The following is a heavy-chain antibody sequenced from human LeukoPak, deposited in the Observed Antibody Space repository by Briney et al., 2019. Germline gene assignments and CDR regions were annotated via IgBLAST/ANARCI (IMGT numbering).Heavy chain of an antibody. CDR3: ARVRFGEVGWFDP. D-gene: IGHD3-10*01. Sequence: PGGSLRLSCAASGFTFSNYWMSWVRQAPGKGLEWVATIKRDGSEKYYVDSVKGRFTISRDNAKNSLYLQMNSLRAEDTAVYYCARVRFGEVGWFDPWGQGTLVTVSS. V-gene: IGHV3-7*01. CDR2: IKRDGSEK. J-gene: IGHJ5*02. CDR1: GFTFSNYW.